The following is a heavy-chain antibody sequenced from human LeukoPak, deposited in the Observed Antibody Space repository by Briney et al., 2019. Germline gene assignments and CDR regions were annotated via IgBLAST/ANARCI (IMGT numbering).Heavy chain of an antibody. V-gene: IGHV4-59*01. D-gene: IGHD5-18*01. CDR2: IYYSGST. CDR3: ARGGIQLWLYVLDY. Sequence: SETLSLTCTVSGGSISSYYWSWIRQPPGKGLEWIGYIYYSGSTNYTPSLKSRVTISVDTSKNQFSLKLSSVTAADTAVYYCARGGIQLWLYVLDYWGQGTLVTVSS. J-gene: IGHJ4*02. CDR1: GGSISSYY.